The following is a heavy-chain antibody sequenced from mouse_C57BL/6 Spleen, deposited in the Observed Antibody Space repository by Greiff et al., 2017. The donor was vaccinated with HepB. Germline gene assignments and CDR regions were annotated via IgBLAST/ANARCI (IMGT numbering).Heavy chain of an antibody. CDR2: IDPENGDT. J-gene: IGHJ3*01. CDR3: TTCIPQPY. V-gene: IGHV14-4*01. Sequence: VQLQQSGAELVRPGASVKLSCTASGFNIKDDYMHWVKQRPEQGLEWIGWIDPENGDTEYASKFQGKATITADTSSNTAYMQLSSLTSEDTAVYYCTTCIPQPYWGQGTLVTVSA. CDR1: GFNIKDDY.